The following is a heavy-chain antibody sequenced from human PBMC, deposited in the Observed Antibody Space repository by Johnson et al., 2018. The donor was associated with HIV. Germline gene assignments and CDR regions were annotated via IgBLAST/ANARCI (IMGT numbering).Heavy chain of an antibody. V-gene: IGHV3-11*04. CDR3: ARRRRDGDAFDI. CDR2: ISRSGSTI. CDR1: GFSFSDYY. Sequence: QVQLVESGGGLVKPGGYLRLSCAASGFSFSDYYMSWIRQAPGKGLEWISYISRSGSTIYYADSVKGRFTISRDNAKNSLYLQMNSLRAEDTAVYYCARRRRDGDAFDIWGQGTMVTVSS. D-gene: IGHD5-24*01. J-gene: IGHJ3*02.